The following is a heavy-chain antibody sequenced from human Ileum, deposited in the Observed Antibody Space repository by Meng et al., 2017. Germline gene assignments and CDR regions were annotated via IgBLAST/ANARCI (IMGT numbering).Heavy chain of an antibody. Sequence: VQLQQWGAGLLKPSETLSLTCAVYGGSFSGYYWSWIRQPPGKGLEWIGEINHSGSTNYNPSLKSRVTISVDTSKNQFSLKLSSVTAADTAVYYCARGRYGDSRRGGYFQHWGQGTLVTVSS. J-gene: IGHJ1*01. D-gene: IGHD4-17*01. V-gene: IGHV4-34*01. CDR1: GGSFSGYY. CDR2: INHSGST. CDR3: ARGRYGDSRRGGYFQH.